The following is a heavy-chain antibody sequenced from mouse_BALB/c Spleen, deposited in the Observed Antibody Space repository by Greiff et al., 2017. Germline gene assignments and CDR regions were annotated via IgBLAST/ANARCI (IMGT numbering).Heavy chain of an antibody. CDR2: ISYSGST. CDR3: ARGENYERGAWFAY. D-gene: IGHD2-4*01. J-gene: IGHJ3*01. CDR1: GDSITSGY. Sequence: VQLQQSGPSLVKPSQTLSLTCSVTGDSITSGYWNWIRKFPGNKLEYMGYISYSGSTYYNPSLKSRISITRDTSKNQYYLQLNSVTTEDTATYYCARGENYERGAWFAYWGQGTLVTVSA. V-gene: IGHV3-8*02.